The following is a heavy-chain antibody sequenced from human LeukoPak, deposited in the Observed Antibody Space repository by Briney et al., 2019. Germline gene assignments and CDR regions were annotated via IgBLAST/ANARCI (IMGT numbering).Heavy chain of an antibody. D-gene: IGHD5-24*01. J-gene: IGHJ4*02. V-gene: IGHV3-23*01. CDR1: GFTFSSYG. CDR3: AKDRQMTTPSYFDY. Sequence: GGSLRLSCAASGFTFSSYGMHWVRQAPGKGLEWVSAISGSGSSTYYADSVKGRFAISRDNSKNTLYLQMNSLRAEDTAIYYCAKDRQMTTPSYFDYWGQGTLVTVSP. CDR2: ISGSGSST.